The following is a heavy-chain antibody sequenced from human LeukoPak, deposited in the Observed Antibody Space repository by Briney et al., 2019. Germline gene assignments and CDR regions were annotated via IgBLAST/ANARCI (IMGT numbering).Heavy chain of an antibody. CDR2: IYYSGST. D-gene: IGHD3-3*01. J-gene: IGHJ5*02. CDR3: AKVLPIYFSPSSWFDP. V-gene: IGHV4-61*05. CDR1: GGSINSSYYY. Sequence: SETLSLTCTVSGGSINSSYYYWGWIRQPPGKGLEWIGYIYYSGSTNYNPSLKSRVTISVDTSKNQFSLKLSSVTAADTAVYYCAKVLPIYFSPSSWFDPWGQGTLVTVSS.